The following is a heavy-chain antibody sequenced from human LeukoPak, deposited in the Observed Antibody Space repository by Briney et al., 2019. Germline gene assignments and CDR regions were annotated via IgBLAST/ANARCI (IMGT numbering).Heavy chain of an antibody. CDR3: AHNGLYH. Sequence: SGPTLVNPTQTLTLTCTFSGFSLSTSGVGVAWIRQSPGQALEWLAVIYWNDDQRYSPSLKSRLTITKDTSKNQVVLTMTNMDRADTATYHCAHNGLYHWGQGTLVTVSS. V-gene: IGHV2-5*01. D-gene: IGHD2-15*01. J-gene: IGHJ5*02. CDR1: GFSLSTSGVG. CDR2: IYWNDDQ.